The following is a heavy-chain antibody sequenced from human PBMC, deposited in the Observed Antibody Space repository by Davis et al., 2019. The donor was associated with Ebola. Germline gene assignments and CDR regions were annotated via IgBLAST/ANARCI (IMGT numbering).Heavy chain of an antibody. CDR1: GFTFSSYA. D-gene: IGHD6-19*01. V-gene: IGHV3-21*01. CDR3: ARGIGYRTVIAVADTGPDGY. J-gene: IGHJ4*02. Sequence: GESLKISCAASGFTFSSYAMSWVRQTPGKGLEWVSAITGSGSLTGYADSVKGRFTISRDNAKNSLYLQMNSLRAEDTAVYYCARGIGYRTVIAVADTGPDGYWGQGTLVTVSS. CDR2: ITGSGSLT.